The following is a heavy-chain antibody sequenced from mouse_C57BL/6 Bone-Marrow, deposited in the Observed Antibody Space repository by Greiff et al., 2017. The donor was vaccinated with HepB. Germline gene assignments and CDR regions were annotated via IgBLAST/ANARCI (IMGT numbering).Heavy chain of an antibody. Sequence: QVQLKESGAELVRPGASVKLSCKASGYTFTDYYINWVKQRPGHGLEWIARIYPGSGSTYYNEKFKGKATLTADKSSNTAYMQLSSLTSEDSAVYACARGALYYCGSSLDYWGQGTTLTVSS. CDR3: ARGALYYCGSSLDY. J-gene: IGHJ2*01. CDR1: GYTFTDYY. D-gene: IGHD1-1*01. V-gene: IGHV1-76*01. CDR2: IYPGSGST.